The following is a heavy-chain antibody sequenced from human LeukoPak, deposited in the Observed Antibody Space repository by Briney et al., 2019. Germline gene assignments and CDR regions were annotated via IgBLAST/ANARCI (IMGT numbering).Heavy chain of an antibody. J-gene: IGHJ4*02. Sequence: GGSLRLSCAASGFTFSNAWMSWVRQAPGKGLEWVGRIMSKKDGESEHYGEPVKGRFTIARDDSKNTLYLQMSSLKTEDTAVYYCARGAPGGNYLDYWGQGTLVTVSS. V-gene: IGHV3-15*01. CDR1: GFTFSNAW. CDR3: ARGAPGGNYLDY. CDR2: IMSKKDGESE. D-gene: IGHD1-26*01.